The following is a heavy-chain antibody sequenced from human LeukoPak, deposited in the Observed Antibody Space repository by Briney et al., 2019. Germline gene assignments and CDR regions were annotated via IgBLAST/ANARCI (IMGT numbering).Heavy chain of an antibody. CDR3: ARDLLRSAFIRGVDYYYYGMDV. J-gene: IGHJ6*02. V-gene: IGHV3-30-3*01. CDR1: GFTFSSYA. CDR2: ISYDGSNK. Sequence: PGGSLRLSCAASGFTFSSYAMHWVRQAPGKGLEWVAVISYDGSNKYYADSVKGRFSISRDNSKNTLYLQMNSLRAEDTAVYYCARDLLRSAFIRGVDYYYYGMDVWGQGTTVTVSS. D-gene: IGHD3-10*01.